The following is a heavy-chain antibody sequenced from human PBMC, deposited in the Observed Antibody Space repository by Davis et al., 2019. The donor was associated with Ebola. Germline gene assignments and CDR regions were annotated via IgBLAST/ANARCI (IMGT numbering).Heavy chain of an antibody. CDR1: GFTFGDYA. V-gene: IGHV3-49*04. CDR2: IRSKAYGGTT. CDR3: TRDPKPPLPGMDV. J-gene: IGHJ6*02. Sequence: PGGSLRLSCTASGFTFGDYAMSWVRQAPGKGLEWVGLIRSKAYGGTTEYAASVKGRFTISRDDSKSIAYLQMNSLKTEDTAVYYCTRDPKPPLPGMDVWGQGTTVTVSS.